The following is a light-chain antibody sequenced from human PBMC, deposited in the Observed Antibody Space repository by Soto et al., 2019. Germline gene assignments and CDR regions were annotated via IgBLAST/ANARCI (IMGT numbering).Light chain of an antibody. J-gene: IGLJ1*01. CDR1: SSDVGSYYF. V-gene: IGLV2-14*01. Sequence: QSVLTQPASVSGSPGQSITMSCTGTSSDVGSYYFVSWYQQHPGKAPKLLIYEVSNRPSGVSARFSGSKSDNTASLTISGLQAADEADYFCSSYSSSTVRYVFGSGTKVTVL. CDR3: SSYSSSTVRYV. CDR2: EVS.